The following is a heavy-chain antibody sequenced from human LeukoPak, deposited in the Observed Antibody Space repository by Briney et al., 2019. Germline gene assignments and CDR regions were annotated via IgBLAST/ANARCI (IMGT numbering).Heavy chain of an antibody. Sequence: SVKVSCXASGGTFSSYAISWVRQAPGQGLEWMGGIIPIFGTANYAQKFQGRVTITTDESTSTAYMELSSLRSEDTAVYYCAINKYYDILTGYKGSFDYWGQGTLVTVSS. CDR1: GGTFSSYA. CDR3: AINKYYDILTGYKGSFDY. J-gene: IGHJ4*02. CDR2: IIPIFGTA. D-gene: IGHD3-9*01. V-gene: IGHV1-69*05.